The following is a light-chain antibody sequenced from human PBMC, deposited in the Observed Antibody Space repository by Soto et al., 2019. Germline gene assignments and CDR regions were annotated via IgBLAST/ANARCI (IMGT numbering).Light chain of an antibody. J-gene: IGLJ2*01. CDR3: SSYTSSSTVV. V-gene: IGLV2-14*01. CDR1: SSDVGGYNY. CDR2: EVS. Sequence: QSALTQPASVSGSPGQSITISCTGTSSDVGGYNYVSWYQQHPGKAPKLMIYEVSNRPSGVSNRFSGSKSDNTAYLTISGLQAEDEADYYCSSYTSSSTVVFGEGTKLTV.